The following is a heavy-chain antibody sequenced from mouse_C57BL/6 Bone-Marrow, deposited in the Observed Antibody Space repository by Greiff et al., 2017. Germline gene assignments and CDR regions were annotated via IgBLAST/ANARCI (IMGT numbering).Heavy chain of an antibody. V-gene: IGHV1-54*01. J-gene: IGHJ1*03. CDR1: GYAFTNYL. CDR3: AIITTVVATDWYFDV. Sequence: VKLMESGAELVRPGTSVKVSCKASGYAFTNYLIEWVKQRPGQGLEWIGVINPGSGGTNYNEKFKGKATLTADKSSSTAYMQLSSLTSEDSAVYFCAIITTVVATDWYFDVWGTGTTVTVSS. CDR2: INPGSGGT. D-gene: IGHD1-1*01.